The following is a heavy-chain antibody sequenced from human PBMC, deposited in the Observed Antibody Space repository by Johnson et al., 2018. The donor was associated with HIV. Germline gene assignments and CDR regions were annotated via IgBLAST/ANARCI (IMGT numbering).Heavy chain of an antibody. CDR2: ISYAGSHM. J-gene: IGHJ3*02. CDR1: EFTFSNYG. Sequence: QVQLVESGGGVVQPGRSLRLSCVASEFTFSNYGMHWVRQAPGKGLVCMAVISYAGSHMYYADSVMGRFTISRDNSKNTLYLQMNSLGAEDTAVYYCAKGLGRAAAGTRNAFDIWGQGTMVTVSS. CDR3: AKGLGRAAAGTRNAFDI. D-gene: IGHD6-13*01. V-gene: IGHV3-30*18.